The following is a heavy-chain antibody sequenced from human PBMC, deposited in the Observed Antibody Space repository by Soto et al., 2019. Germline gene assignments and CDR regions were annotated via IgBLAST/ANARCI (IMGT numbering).Heavy chain of an antibody. Sequence: LRLSCAASGFSFSNHGMQWVRQAPGKGLEWVAVISYDGNVKYYTDSVKGRFTISRDNSQSTLFLQMDSLRPEDAAVYYCAKDLKVSGGFHGSLNYYYGMDVWGQGTTVTVSS. J-gene: IGHJ6*02. CDR2: ISYDGNVK. D-gene: IGHD3-10*01. CDR1: GFSFSNHG. V-gene: IGHV3-30*18. CDR3: AKDLKVSGGFHGSLNYYYGMDV.